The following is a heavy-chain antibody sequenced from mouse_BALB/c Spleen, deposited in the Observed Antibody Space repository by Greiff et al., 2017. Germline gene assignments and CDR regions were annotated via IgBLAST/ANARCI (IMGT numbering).Heavy chain of an antibody. D-gene: IGHD1-1*01. CDR2: IYPGNGDT. V-gene: IGHV1-12*01. CDR1: GYTFTSYN. Sequence: QVQLQQPGAELVKPGASVKMSCKASGYTFTSYNMHWVKQTPGQGLEWIGAIYPGNGDTSYNQKFKGKATLTADKSSSTAYMQLSSLTSEDSAVYYCARCLITTVVATSYYAMDYWGQGTSVTVSS. J-gene: IGHJ4*01. CDR3: ARCLITTVVATSYYAMDY.